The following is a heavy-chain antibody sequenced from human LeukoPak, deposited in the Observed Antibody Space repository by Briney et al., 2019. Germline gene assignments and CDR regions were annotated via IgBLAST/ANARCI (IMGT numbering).Heavy chain of an antibody. J-gene: IGHJ4*02. CDR2: ISSSSAI. CDR3: ARDHNWGSDY. Sequence: GGSLRLSCAASGFTFSSFSMNWVRQAPGKGLEWVSYISSSSAIYYADSVKGRFTISRDNAKNSLYLQMDSLRAEDTAVYYCARDHNWGSDYWGQGTLVTVSS. V-gene: IGHV3-48*04. CDR1: GFTFSSFS. D-gene: IGHD7-27*01.